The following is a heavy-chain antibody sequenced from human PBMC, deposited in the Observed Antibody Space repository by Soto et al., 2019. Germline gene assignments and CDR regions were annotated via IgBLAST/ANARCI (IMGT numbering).Heavy chain of an antibody. Sequence: KSSETLSLTCTVSGGSISSYYWSWIRQPPGKGLEWIGYIYFRGNSYLNPSLKSRLSISVDTSKNQFSLELRSVTAADTAVYYCAREQWGFDSWGQGTLVTVSS. V-gene: IGHV4-59*12. CDR3: AREQWGFDS. D-gene: IGHD6-19*01. J-gene: IGHJ4*02. CDR2: IYFRGNS. CDR1: GGSISSYY.